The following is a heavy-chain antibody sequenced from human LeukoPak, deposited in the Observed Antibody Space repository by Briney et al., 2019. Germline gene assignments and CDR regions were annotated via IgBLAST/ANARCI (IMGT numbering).Heavy chain of an antibody. CDR3: ARWSSSWYGSRGHYYFDY. CDR1: GYTFTGYY. D-gene: IGHD6-13*01. CDR2: INPNSGGT. V-gene: IGHV1-2*02. Sequence: ASVKVSRKASGYTFTGYYMHWVRQAPGQGLEWMGWINPNSGGTNYAQKFQGRVTMTRDTSISTAYMELSRLRSDDTAVYYCARWSSSWYGSRGHYYFDYWGQGTLVTVSS. J-gene: IGHJ4*02.